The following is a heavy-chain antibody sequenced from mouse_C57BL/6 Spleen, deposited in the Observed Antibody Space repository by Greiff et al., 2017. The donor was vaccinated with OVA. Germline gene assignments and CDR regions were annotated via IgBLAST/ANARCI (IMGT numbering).Heavy chain of an antibody. CDR3: AITGYYAMDY. CDR2: IWSGGST. V-gene: IGHV2-2*01. CDR1: GFSLTSYG. J-gene: IGHJ4*01. Sequence: VQLQQSGPGLVQPSQSLSITCTVSGFSLTSYGVHWVRQSPGKGLEWLGVIWSGGSTDYNAAFISRLSISKDNSKSQVFFKMNSLQADDTARYYCAITGYYAMDYWGQGTSVTVSS.